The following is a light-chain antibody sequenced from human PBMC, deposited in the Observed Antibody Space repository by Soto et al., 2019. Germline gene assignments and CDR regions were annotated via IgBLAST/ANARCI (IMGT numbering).Light chain of an antibody. V-gene: IGKV3-11*01. J-gene: IGKJ1*01. CDR2: DAS. Sequence: EIVLTQSPATLSLSPGERATLSCRASQSVSSSLAWYQQKVGQAPRLLIYDASNRATGIPARFSGSGSGTDFTLTISSLEPEDFAVYYCQQRSNWPRTFGQGTTVEIK. CDR3: QQRSNWPRT. CDR1: QSVSSS.